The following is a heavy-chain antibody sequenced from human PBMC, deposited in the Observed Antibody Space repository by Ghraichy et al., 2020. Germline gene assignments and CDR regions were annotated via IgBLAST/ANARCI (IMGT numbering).Heavy chain of an antibody. J-gene: IGHJ4*02. V-gene: IGHV4-61*01. D-gene: IGHD2-21*02. Sequence: SQTLLLTCTVSGGSVSSGSHHWSWIRQPPGKGLEWIGSIYHTGSTNYNPSLKSRVTISVDTSKNQFSLKLRTVTAADTAVYYCARVMTSYCGGDCYSHYFDFWGQGTLVTASS. CDR3: ARVMTSYCGGDCYSHYFDF. CDR2: IYHTGST. CDR1: GGSVSSGSHH.